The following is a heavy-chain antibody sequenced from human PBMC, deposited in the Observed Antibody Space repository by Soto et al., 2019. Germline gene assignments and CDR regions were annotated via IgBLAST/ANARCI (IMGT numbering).Heavy chain of an antibody. CDR2: IYYSGST. CDR3: ARQRKGTAFDI. CDR1: GGSIGSSSYY. V-gene: IGHV4-39*01. Sequence: SETLSLTCTVSGGSIGSSSYYWGWIRQPPGKGLEWIGSIYYSGSTYYNPSLKSRVTISVDTSKNQFSLKLSSVTAADTAVYYCARQRKGTAFDIWGQGTMVTVSS. J-gene: IGHJ3*02.